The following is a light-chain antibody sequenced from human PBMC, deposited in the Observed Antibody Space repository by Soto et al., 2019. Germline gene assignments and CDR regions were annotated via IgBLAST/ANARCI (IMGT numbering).Light chain of an antibody. CDR1: RGIYTH. V-gene: IGKV1-27*01. Sequence: DIQMTQSPSSLSASVGDRVNITCRASRGIYTHLAWYQQKPGNAPKLLIYAASTLQSGVPSRFSASGSGTDFILTISALQSEDVGTYFWQAYDKAPWTFGPGTRV. J-gene: IGKJ1*01. CDR3: QAYDKAPWT. CDR2: AAS.